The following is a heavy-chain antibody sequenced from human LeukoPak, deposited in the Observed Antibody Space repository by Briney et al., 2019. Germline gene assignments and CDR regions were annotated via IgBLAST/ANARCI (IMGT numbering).Heavy chain of an antibody. Sequence: KTSETLSLTCTVSGGSISSGSYYWSWIRQPAGKGLEWIGRIYTSGSTNYNPSLKSRVTISVDTSKNQFSLKLSSVTAADTAVYYCARGAQDYGDYVFFDYWGQGTLVTVSS. CDR3: ARGAQDYGDYVFFDY. CDR2: IYTSGST. V-gene: IGHV4-61*02. CDR1: GGSISSGSYY. D-gene: IGHD4-17*01. J-gene: IGHJ4*02.